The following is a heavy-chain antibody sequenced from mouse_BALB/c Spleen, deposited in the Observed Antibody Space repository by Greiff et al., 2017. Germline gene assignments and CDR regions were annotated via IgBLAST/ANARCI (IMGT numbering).Heavy chain of an antibody. J-gene: IGHJ1*01. D-gene: IGHD1-1*01. CDR1: GFTFSSYA. V-gene: IGHV5-6-5*01. CDR3: ARAYYYGSRYFDV. Sequence: EVKLVESGGGLVKPGGSLKLSCAASGFTFSSYAMSWVRQTPEKRLEWVASISSGGSTYYPDSVKGRFTISRDNARNILYLQMSSLRSEDTAMYYCARAYYYGSRYFDVWGAGTTVTVSS. CDR2: ISSGGST.